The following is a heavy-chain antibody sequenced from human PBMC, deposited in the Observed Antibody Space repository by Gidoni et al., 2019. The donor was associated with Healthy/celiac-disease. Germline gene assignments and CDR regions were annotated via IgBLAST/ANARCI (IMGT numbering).Heavy chain of an antibody. D-gene: IGHD2-8*01. CDR3: ARETVATQVSGAFDI. Sequence: QVQLVQSGAAVMKSGSSVKVSCKASGDTFSSYAISWVRQAPEQGLEWMGGIIPIFGTANYAQKCQGRVTITADKSTSTAYMDLSSMRSEDTDVYYCARETVATQVSGAFDIWGKGTMVTVSA. J-gene: IGHJ3*02. CDR1: GDTFSSYA. V-gene: IGHV1-69*06. CDR2: IIPIFGTA.